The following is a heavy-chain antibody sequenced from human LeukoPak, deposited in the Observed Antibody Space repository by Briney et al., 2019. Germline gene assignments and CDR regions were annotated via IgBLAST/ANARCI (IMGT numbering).Heavy chain of an antibody. D-gene: IGHD5-24*01. J-gene: IGHJ4*02. CDR2: IYYSGST. Sequence: PSETLSLTCTVSVGSISSSSYYWGWIRQPPGKGLEWIGSIYYSGSTYYNPSLKSRVTISVDTSKNQFSLKLSSVTAADTAVYYCATLRRDGYNYPRFDYWGQGTLVTVSS. CDR1: VGSISSSSYY. CDR3: ATLRRDGYNYPRFDY. V-gene: IGHV4-39*01.